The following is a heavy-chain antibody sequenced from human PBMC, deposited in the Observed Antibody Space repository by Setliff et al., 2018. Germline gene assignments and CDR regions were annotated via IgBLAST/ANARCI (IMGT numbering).Heavy chain of an antibody. D-gene: IGHD3-10*01. CDR2: IYTHAGGST. CDR3: ARHDARGYYYYMDV. Sequence: SETLSLTCTVSGGSINSGVYYWCWIRQPPGKGLEWIGRIYTHAGGSTIYNPSLKSRVTISVDTSKNQFSLKLNSVTASDTAMYYCARHDARGYYYYMDVWGEGTTVTVSS. J-gene: IGHJ6*03. V-gene: IGHV4-61*02. CDR1: GGSINSGVYY.